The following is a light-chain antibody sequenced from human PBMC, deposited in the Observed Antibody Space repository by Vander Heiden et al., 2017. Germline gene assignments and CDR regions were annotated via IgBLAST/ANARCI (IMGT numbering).Light chain of an antibody. CDR3: AAWDDSLDAFV. V-gene: IGLV1-44*01. CDR2: GNN. Sequence: QLPGTAPKLLIYGNNQRPSGVPDRMSGSKSGTSASLAISGPQSEDEAHYYCAAWDDSLDAFVFGAGTKVTVL. J-gene: IGLJ1*01.